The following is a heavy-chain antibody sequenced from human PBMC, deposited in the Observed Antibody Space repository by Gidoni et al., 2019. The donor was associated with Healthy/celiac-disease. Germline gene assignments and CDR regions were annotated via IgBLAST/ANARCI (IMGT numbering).Heavy chain of an antibody. D-gene: IGHD1-26*01. Sequence: SGFTFSSYGMHWVRQAPGKGLEWVAVISYDGSNKYYADSVKGRFTISRDNSKNTLYLQMNSLRAEDTAVYDCAKDGGSYYFDYWGQGTLVTVSA. CDR2: ISYDGSNK. J-gene: IGHJ4*02. CDR1: GFTFSSYG. CDR3: AKDGGSYYFDY. V-gene: IGHV3-30*18.